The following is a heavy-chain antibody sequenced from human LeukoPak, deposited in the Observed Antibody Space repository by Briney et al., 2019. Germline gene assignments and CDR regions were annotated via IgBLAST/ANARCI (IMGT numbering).Heavy chain of an antibody. CDR3: AKVGYCSSTSCYFYYYYYMDV. J-gene: IGHJ6*03. CDR1: GFTFSSYA. V-gene: IGHV3-23*01. D-gene: IGHD2-2*01. Sequence: GGSLRLSCAASGFTFSSYAMSWVRQPPGKGLEWVSAISGSGGSTYYADSVKGRFTISRDNSKNTLYLQMNSLRAEDTAVYYCAKVGYCSSTSCYFYYYYYMDVWGKGTTVTVSS. CDR2: ISGSGGST.